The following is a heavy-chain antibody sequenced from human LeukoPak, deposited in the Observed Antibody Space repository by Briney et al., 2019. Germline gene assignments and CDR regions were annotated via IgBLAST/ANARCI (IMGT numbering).Heavy chain of an antibody. CDR3: ARHRSPMYYYDSSGYSDAFDI. CDR2: IYPGDSDT. CDR1: GYSFTSYW. D-gene: IGHD3-22*01. Sequence: HGESLKISCKGSGYSFTSYWIGWVRQMPGKGLEWMRIIYPGDSDTRYSPSFQGQVTISADKSISTAYLQWSSLKASDTAMYYCARHRSPMYYYDSSGYSDAFDIWGQGTMVTVSS. V-gene: IGHV5-51*01. J-gene: IGHJ3*02.